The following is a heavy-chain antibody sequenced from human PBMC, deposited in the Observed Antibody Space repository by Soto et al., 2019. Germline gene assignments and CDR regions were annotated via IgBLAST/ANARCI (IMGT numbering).Heavy chain of an antibody. CDR2: TRHRPNTYTT. Sequence: AGGSLRLSCAASGFTFSDHYMDWVRQAPGKGLEWVGRTRHRPNTYTTDYAASVRDRFTISRDDSKSSLYLQMNSLKTEDTAVYYCARGHSNYWDGMDVWGQGTTVTVSS. CDR1: GFTFSDHY. V-gene: IGHV3-72*01. D-gene: IGHD4-4*01. CDR3: ARGHSNYWDGMDV. J-gene: IGHJ6*02.